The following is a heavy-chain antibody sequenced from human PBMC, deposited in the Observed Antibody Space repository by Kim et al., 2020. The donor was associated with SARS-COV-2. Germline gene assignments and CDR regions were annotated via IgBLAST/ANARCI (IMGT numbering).Heavy chain of an antibody. D-gene: IGHD3-22*01. J-gene: IGHJ6*02. CDR1: GYTFTSYA. Sequence: ASVKVSCKASGYTFTSYAMNWVRQAPGQGLEWMGWINTNTGNPTYAQGFTGRFVFSLDTSVSTAYLQISSLKAEDTAVYYCARDNYYDSSGYPYYYYYGMDVWGQGTTVTVSS. CDR3: ARDNYYDSSGYPYYYYYGMDV. CDR2: INTNTGNP. V-gene: IGHV7-4-1*02.